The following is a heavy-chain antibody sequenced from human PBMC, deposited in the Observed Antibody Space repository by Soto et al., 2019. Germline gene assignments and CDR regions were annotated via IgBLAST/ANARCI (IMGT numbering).Heavy chain of an antibody. Sequence: PSETLSLTCTVSGGSISSGGYYWSWIRQHPGKGLEWIGYIYYSGSTYYNPSLKSRVTISVDTSKNQFSLKLSSVTAADTAVYYCAGTTSLGSGYTPYYFDYWGQGTLVTVSS. CDR3: AGTTSLGSGYTPYYFDY. J-gene: IGHJ4*02. CDR1: GGSISSGGYY. V-gene: IGHV4-31*03. CDR2: IYYSGST. D-gene: IGHD3-9*01.